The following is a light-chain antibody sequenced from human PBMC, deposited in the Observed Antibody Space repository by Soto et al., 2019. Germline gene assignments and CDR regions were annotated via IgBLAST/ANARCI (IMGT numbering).Light chain of an antibody. V-gene: IGLV1-44*01. CDR2: ANN. CDR1: DSNIGSEN. CDR3: AAWDDSLKGWV. Sequence: QSVLTQPPSASGTPGQRVTISCSGSDSNIGSENVNWYQQVPGTAPKLLIYANNQRPSGVPDRFSVSKSGTSDSLAIGGLQSEDEADYYCAAWDDSLKGWVFGGGTKLTVL. J-gene: IGLJ3*02.